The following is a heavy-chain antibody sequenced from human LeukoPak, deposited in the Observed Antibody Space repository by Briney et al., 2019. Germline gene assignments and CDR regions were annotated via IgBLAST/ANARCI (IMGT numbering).Heavy chain of an antibody. J-gene: IGHJ6*02. CDR1: AFTFSTYG. Sequence: GRALRLSCAASAFTFSTYGMHWVRQAPGKGLEWVSYISSSGSTIYYADSVKGRFTISRDNAKNSLYLQMNSLRAEDTAVYYCARRAIFAYGMDVSGQGTTVTVSS. CDR3: ARRAIFAYGMDV. V-gene: IGHV3-48*04. D-gene: IGHD3-3*01. CDR2: ISSSGSTI.